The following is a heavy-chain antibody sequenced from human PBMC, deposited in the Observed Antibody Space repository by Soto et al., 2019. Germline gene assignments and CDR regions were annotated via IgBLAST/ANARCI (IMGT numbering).Heavy chain of an antibody. CDR2: IWYDGNNK. V-gene: IGHV3-33*01. D-gene: IGHD2-2*01. CDR3: ARQVVPAAPYYYYGMDV. J-gene: IGHJ6*02. CDR1: GFTFSSYG. Sequence: QVQLVESGGGVVQPGRSLRLSCAASGFTFSSYGMHWVRQAPGKGLEWVAVIWYDGNNKYYADSVKGRFTISRDNSKNTLYRQMNSLRAEDTAVYYCARQVVPAAPYYYYGMDVWGQGTTVAVSS.